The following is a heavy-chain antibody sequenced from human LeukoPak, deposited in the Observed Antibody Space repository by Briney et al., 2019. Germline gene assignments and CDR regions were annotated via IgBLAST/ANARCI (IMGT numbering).Heavy chain of an antibody. V-gene: IGHV4-4*07. CDR2: IYTSGST. D-gene: IGHD2-2*01. J-gene: IGHJ5*02. Sequence: PSETLSLTCTVSGGSISSYYWSWIRQPAGKGLEWIGRIYTSGSTNYNPSLKSRVTMSVDTSKNQFSLKLSSVTAADTAVYYCAGGYCSSTSCYADWFDPWGQGTLVTVSS. CDR3: AGGYCSSTSCYADWFDP. CDR1: GGSISSYY.